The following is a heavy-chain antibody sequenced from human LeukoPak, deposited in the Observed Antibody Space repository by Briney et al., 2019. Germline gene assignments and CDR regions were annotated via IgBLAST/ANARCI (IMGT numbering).Heavy chain of an antibody. D-gene: IGHD1-26*01. V-gene: IGHV4-59*12. CDR2: IYHTGST. CDR3: ARSMGN. CDR1: GGSISGYY. J-gene: IGHJ4*02. Sequence: SETLSLTCTVSGGSISGYYWNWIRQPPGKGLEWIGYIYHTGSTYYNPSLKSRVTISVDTSKNQFSLKLSSVTAADTAVYYCARSMGNWGRGTLVTVSS.